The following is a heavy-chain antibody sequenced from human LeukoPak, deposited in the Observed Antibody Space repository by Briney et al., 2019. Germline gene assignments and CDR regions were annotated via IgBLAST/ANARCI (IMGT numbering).Heavy chain of an antibody. Sequence: ASVKVSCKASDYTFTNYDIRWVRQAPGQGLEWMGVIDPNGGGASYPQKVQGRVTMTRDTSTSTVYMQLSSLRSEDTAVYYCAAWGSSTSPLPDMDVWGQGTTVTVSS. CDR1: DYTFTNYD. CDR3: AAWGSSTSPLPDMDV. CDR2: IDPNGGGA. D-gene: IGHD6-13*01. J-gene: IGHJ6*02. V-gene: IGHV1-46*01.